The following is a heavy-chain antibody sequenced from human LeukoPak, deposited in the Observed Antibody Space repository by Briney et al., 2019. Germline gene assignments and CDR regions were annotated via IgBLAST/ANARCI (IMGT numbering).Heavy chain of an antibody. J-gene: IGHJ4*02. CDR3: ARDRGGLGSVFDY. CDR2: IYSGGST. CDR1: GFTVSSNY. D-gene: IGHD3-10*01. Sequence: GGSLRLSCAASGFTVSSNYMRWVRQAPGKGLEWVSVIYSGGSTYYADSVEGRFTISRDNSKNMVYLQMNSLTAEDTAVYYCARDRGGLGSVFDYWGQGTLVTVSS. V-gene: IGHV3-53*01.